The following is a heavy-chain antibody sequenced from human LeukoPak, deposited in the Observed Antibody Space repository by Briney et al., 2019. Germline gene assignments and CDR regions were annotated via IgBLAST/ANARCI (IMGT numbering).Heavy chain of an antibody. V-gene: IGHV3-30*04. CDR1: GFTFGSYA. J-gene: IGHJ6*04. D-gene: IGHD2-2*01. CDR3: ARDLVVVPAAVYYYYGMDV. CDR2: ISYDGSNK. Sequence: GRSLRLSCAASGFTFGSYAMHWVRQAPGKGLEWVAVISYDGSNKYYADSVKGRFTISRDNSKNTLYLQMNSLRAEDTAVYYCARDLVVVPAAVYYYYGMDVWGKGTTVTVSS.